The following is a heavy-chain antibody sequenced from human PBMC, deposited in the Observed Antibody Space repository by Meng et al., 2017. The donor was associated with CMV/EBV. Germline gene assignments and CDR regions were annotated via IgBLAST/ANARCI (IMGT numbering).Heavy chain of an antibody. J-gene: IGHJ6*02. V-gene: IGHV3-48*03. CDR3: ARGKAYGVWIGYYTTTYHGMDV. CDR1: GFTFSSYE. D-gene: IGHD3-3*01. CDR2: ISSSGSTI. Sequence: GESLKISCAASGFTFSSYEMNWVRQAPGKGLEWVSYISSSGSTIYYADSVKGRFTISRDNAKNSLYLQMNSLRAEDTALYYCARGKAYGVWIGYYTTTYHGMDVWGQGTSVTVSS.